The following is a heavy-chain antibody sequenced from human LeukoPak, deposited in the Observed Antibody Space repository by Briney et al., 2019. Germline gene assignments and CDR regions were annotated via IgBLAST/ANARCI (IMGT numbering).Heavy chain of an antibody. Sequence: GGSLRLSCAASGFTFRSYAMSWVRQAPGKGLEWVSAISGGGGSKYYADSVKGRFTISRDNSKNTLYLQMNSLRAEDTAVYYCARGGDYYISSGYLDYWGQGTLVTVSS. CDR1: GFTFRSYA. V-gene: IGHV3-23*01. CDR2: ISGGGGSK. J-gene: IGHJ4*02. D-gene: IGHD3-22*01. CDR3: ARGGDYYISSGYLDY.